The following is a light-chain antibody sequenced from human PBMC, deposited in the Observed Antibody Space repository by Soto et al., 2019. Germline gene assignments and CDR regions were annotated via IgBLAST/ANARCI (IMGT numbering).Light chain of an antibody. CDR2: GAS. J-gene: IGKJ2*01. CDR1: QSVRSSF. Sequence: EIVLTQSPGTLSLSPGERATLSCRASQSVRSSFLAWYQQKPGQAPRLLIYGASRRATGIPDRFSGSGSGTDFTLTISRLEPEDFAVYYCQHYDDSPYTFGQGTKLEIK. V-gene: IGKV3-20*01. CDR3: QHYDDSPYT.